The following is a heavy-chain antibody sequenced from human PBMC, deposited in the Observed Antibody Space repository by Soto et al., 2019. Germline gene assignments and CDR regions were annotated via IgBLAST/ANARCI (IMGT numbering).Heavy chain of an antibody. CDR1: GFTFSSYA. CDR2: ISGSGGST. J-gene: IGHJ4*02. D-gene: IGHD4-17*01. V-gene: IGHV3-23*01. Sequence: GGSLRLSCAASGFTFSSYAMSWVRQAPGKGLEWVSAISGSGGSTYYADSVKGRFTISRDNSKNTLYLQMNSLRAEDTAVYYCAKDHLPQATVVPKFDYWGQGTLVTVSS. CDR3: AKDHLPQATVVPKFDY.